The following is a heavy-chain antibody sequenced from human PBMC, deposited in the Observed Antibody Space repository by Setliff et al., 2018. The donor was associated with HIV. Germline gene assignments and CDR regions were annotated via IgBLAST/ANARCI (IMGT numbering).Heavy chain of an antibody. J-gene: IGHJ4*02. CDR1: NGSFSGNY. CDR3: ARGVNFDY. CDR2: INHRGST. V-gene: IGHV4-34*01. Sequence: SETLSLTCAVYNGSFSGNYWTWIRQAPGKGLEWIGEINHRGSTNYNSALKGRVTISVDTSRNQFSLKLTSVTAADTAIYYCARGVNFDYWGQGTQVTVSS.